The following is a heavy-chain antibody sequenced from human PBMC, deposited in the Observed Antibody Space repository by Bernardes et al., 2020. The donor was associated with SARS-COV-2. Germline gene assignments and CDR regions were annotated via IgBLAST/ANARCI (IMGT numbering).Heavy chain of an antibody. CDR1: GYTFTGHY. V-gene: IGHV1-2*02. CDR3: ARGHEDYYETSHMYNWFDP. Sequence: ASVKVSCKASGYTFTGHYLHWVRQAPGQGLEWMGWIRPNSGATHSAAKFRGRVTLTRDTSINTAYMELTRLTSEDSAIYFCARGHEDYYETSHMYNWFDPWGQGTLVTVSS. CDR2: IRPNSGAT. D-gene: IGHD3-22*01. J-gene: IGHJ5*02.